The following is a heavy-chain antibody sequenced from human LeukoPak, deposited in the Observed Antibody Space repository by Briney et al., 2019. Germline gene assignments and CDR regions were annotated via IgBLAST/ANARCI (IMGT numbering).Heavy chain of an antibody. CDR2: IYISGTT. Sequence: SETLSLTCSISGVSINDHYWAWIRQPAGRGLEWIGHIYISGTTDYNPSLKSRVTISVDTSKNQFSLKLSSVTAADTAVYYCARVVDYGDQPNDYWGQGTLVTVSS. D-gene: IGHD4-17*01. J-gene: IGHJ4*02. V-gene: IGHV4-4*07. CDR1: GVSINDHY. CDR3: ARVVDYGDQPNDY.